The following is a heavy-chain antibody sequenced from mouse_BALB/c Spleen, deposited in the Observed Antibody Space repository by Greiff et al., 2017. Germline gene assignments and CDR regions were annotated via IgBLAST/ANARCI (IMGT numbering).Heavy chain of an antibody. CDR1: GYTFTNYW. J-gene: IGHJ4*01. Sequence: VKLVESGAELVRPGTSVKISCKASGYTFTNYWLGWVKQRPGHGLEWIGDIYPGGGYTNYNEKFKGKATLTADTSSSTAYMQLSSLTSEDSAVYFCARTKVMDDWGQGTSVTVSS. CDR2: IYPGGGYT. V-gene: IGHV1-63*02. CDR3: ARTKVMDD.